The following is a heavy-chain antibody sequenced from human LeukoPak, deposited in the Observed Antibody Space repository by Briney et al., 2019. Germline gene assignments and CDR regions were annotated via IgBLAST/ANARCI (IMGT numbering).Heavy chain of an antibody. CDR3: ARVRPWVFDY. Sequence: GRSLRLSCAASGLTVSSTYMSWVRQVPGKGLEWVSIIYMGDNPHYADSVKGRFTISRHNSKNTLYLQMNSLRAEDTAVYYCARVRPWVFDYWGQGTLVTVSS. V-gene: IGHV3-53*04. CDR1: GLTVSSTY. CDR2: IYMGDNP. J-gene: IGHJ4*02.